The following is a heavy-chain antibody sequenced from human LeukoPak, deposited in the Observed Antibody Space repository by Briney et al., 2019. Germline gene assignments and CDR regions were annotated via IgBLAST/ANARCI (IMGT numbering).Heavy chain of an antibody. J-gene: IGHJ6*02. CDR1: GGSISSYY. V-gene: IGHV4-59*01. CDR2: IYYSGST. D-gene: IGHD2-21*02. Sequence: SETLSLTCTVSGGSISSYYWSWIRQPPGKGLEWIGYIYYSGSTNYGPSLKSRATISVDTSKNQFSLKLSSVTAADTAVYYCARDRVVPAPGSCYYYGMDVWGQGTTVTVSS. CDR3: ARDRVVPAPGSCYYYGMDV.